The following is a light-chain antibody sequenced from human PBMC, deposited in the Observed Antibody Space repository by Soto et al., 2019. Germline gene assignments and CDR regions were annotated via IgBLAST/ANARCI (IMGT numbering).Light chain of an antibody. CDR2: DAS. CDR1: QSVSRN. J-gene: IGKJ5*01. CDR3: QQSYSTPPIT. V-gene: IGKV3-11*01. Sequence: EIVLTQSPATLCLSPGERATLSCRASQSVSRNLAWYQQKPGQAPRLLIYDASNRATGIPARFSGSGSGTDFTLTISSLEPEDFATYYCQQSYSTPPITLGQGTRLEIK.